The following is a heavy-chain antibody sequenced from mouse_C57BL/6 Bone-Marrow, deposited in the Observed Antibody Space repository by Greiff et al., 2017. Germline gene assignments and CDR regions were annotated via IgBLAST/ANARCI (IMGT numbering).Heavy chain of an antibody. CDR1: GYTFTDYY. CDR2: IYPGSGNT. CDR3: ARSVFITTVVAFEY. V-gene: IGHV1-76*01. J-gene: IGHJ2*01. Sequence: QVQLKQSGAELVRPGASVKLSCKASGYTFTDYYINWVKQRPGQGLEWIARIYPGSGNTYYNEKFKGKATLTAEKSSSTAYMQLSSLTSEDSAVYVCARSVFITTVVAFEYWGQGTTLTVSS. D-gene: IGHD1-1*01.